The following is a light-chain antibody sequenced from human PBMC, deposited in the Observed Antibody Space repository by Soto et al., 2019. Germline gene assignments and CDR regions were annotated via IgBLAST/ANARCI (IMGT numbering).Light chain of an antibody. CDR3: QQYYSTPLT. CDR1: QSISGW. Sequence: DIQMTQSPSTLSASVGDRVTITCRASQSISGWLAWYQQKPGKAPKLLIYKASSLKSGVPSRFSGSGSGTDFTLTISSLQAEDVAVYYCQQYYSTPLTFGQGTRLEIK. J-gene: IGKJ5*01. CDR2: KAS. V-gene: IGKV1-5*03.